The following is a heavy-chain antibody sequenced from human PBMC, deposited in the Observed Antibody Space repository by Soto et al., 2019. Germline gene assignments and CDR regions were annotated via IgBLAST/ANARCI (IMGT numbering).Heavy chain of an antibody. J-gene: IGHJ4*02. Sequence: SQTLSLTCAISGDSVSSNSAAWNWIRQSPSRGLEWLGRTYYRSKWYNDYAVSVKSRITINPDTSKNQFSLQLNSVTPEDTAVYYCAREQLPWEYQQKPNDYWGQGTLVTVSS. D-gene: IGHD6-13*01. V-gene: IGHV6-1*01. CDR1: GDSVSSNSAA. CDR2: TYYRSKWYN. CDR3: AREQLPWEYQQKPNDY.